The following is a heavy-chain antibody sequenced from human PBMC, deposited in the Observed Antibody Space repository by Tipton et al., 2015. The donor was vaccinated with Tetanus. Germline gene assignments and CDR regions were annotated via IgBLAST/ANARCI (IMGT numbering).Heavy chain of an antibody. CDR1: GYIFNNYW. V-gene: IGHV5-51*01. D-gene: IGHD2-8*01. CDR3: ARAHCTDGVCNFDF. CDR2: IYPGDSDS. J-gene: IGHJ4*02. Sequence: QLVQSGGEVKKPGESLKISCKGSGYIFNNYWIGWVRQKPGKGLEWMGIIYPGDSDSRYSPSFQGQVTISVDKSINTAYLQWSSLKASDTSMFYCARAHCTDGVCNFDFWGQGALVTVAS.